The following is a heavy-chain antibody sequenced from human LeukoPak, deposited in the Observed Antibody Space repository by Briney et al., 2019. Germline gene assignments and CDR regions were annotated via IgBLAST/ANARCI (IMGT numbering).Heavy chain of an antibody. V-gene: IGHV1-8*01. Sequence: ASVKVSCKASGYTFTSYDINWVRQAPGQGVEWMGWINPNSGNTGYAQKFHGRVTMTRNPSISTAYMELSSLRSEDTAVYYCATTDGYNYYYWGQGTLVTVSS. CDR3: ATTDGYNYYY. J-gene: IGHJ4*02. CDR2: INPNSGNT. D-gene: IGHD5-24*01. CDR1: GYTFTSYD.